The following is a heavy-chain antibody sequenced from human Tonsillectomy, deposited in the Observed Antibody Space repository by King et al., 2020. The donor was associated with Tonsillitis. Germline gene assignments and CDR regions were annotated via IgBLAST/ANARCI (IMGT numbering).Heavy chain of an antibody. CDR1: GGSISSYY. J-gene: IGHJ2*01. D-gene: IGHD2-21*02. CDR2: IYYSGST. Sequence: VQLQESGPGLVKPSETLSLTCTVSGGSISSYYWSWIRQPPGKGLAWIGYIYYSGSTNYNPSLKSRVTISVDTSKNQFSLKLSSVTAADTAVYYCARMSAYCGGDCYANPYWYFDLWGRGTLVTVSS. CDR3: ARMSAYCGGDCYANPYWYFDL. V-gene: IGHV4-59*08.